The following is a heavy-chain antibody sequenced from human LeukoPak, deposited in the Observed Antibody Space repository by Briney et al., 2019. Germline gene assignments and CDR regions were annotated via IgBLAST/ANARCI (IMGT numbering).Heavy chain of an antibody. CDR1: GGSISSGSYY. D-gene: IGHD4-23*01. CDR2: IYTSGST. CDR3: ARDGGYGGSNWFDP. J-gene: IGHJ5*02. V-gene: IGHV4-61*02. Sequence: PSETLSLTCTVSGGSISSGSYYWSWIRQPTGKGLEWIGRIYTSGSTNYNPSLNRRVTISVDTSKNQFSLKLSSVTAADTAVYYCARDGGYGGSNWFDPWGQGTLVTVSS.